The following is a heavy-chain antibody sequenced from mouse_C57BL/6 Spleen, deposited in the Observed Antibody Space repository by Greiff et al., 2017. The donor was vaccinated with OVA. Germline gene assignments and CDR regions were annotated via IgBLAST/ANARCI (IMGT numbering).Heavy chain of an antibody. D-gene: IGHD2-4*01. Sequence: EVMLVESGGGLVQPGGSLSLSCAASGFTFTDYYMSWVRQPPGKALEWLGFIRNKANGYTTEYSASVKGRFTISRDNSQSILYLQMNALGAEDSATYYCARSSYDDDRAMDYWGQGTTVTVSS. CDR2: IRNKANGYTT. CDR1: GFTFTDYY. J-gene: IGHJ4*01. V-gene: IGHV7-3*01. CDR3: ARSSYDDDRAMDY.